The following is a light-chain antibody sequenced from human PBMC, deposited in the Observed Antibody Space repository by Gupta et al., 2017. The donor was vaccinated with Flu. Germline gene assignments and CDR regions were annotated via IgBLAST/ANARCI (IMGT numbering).Light chain of an antibody. CDR3: QQYSSFT. J-gene: IGKJ3*01. CDR1: QSITSW. CDR2: RTS. Sequence: DIQMTQSPSTLSASVGDRVTISCRASQSITSWVAWFQQTPGRAPKLLIYRTSSLQTGVPSRFSGSGSGTEFTLTIRSLQPDDFATYYCQQYSSFTFGPGTTVDMK. V-gene: IGKV1-5*03.